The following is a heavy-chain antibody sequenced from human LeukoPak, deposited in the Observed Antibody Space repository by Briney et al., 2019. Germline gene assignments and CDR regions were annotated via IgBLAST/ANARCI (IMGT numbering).Heavy chain of an antibody. J-gene: IGHJ4*02. V-gene: IGHV3-21*01. CDR1: GFTFSSYS. D-gene: IGHD3-3*01. CDR3: ARVPSDLWSGYYFDY. CDR2: ISSSSSYI. Sequence: GGSLRLSCAASGFTFSSYSMNWVRQAPGKGLEWVSSISSSSSYIYYADSLKGRFTISRDNAKNSLYLQMNSLRAEDTAVYYCARVPSDLWSGYYFDYWGQGTLVTVSS.